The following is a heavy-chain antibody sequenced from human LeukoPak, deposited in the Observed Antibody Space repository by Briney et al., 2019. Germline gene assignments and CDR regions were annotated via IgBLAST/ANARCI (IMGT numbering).Heavy chain of an antibody. D-gene: IGHD2-15*01. V-gene: IGHV1-69*06. J-gene: IGHJ4*02. CDR3: ARDECSGGSCYSVY. CDR1: GGTFSSYA. CDR2: IIPIFGTA. Sequence: GASVKVSCKASGGTFSSYAISWVRQAPGQGLEWMGGIIPIFGTANYAQKFQGRVTITADKSTSTAYMELSSLRSEDTAVYYCARDECSGGSCYSVYWGQGTLVTVSS.